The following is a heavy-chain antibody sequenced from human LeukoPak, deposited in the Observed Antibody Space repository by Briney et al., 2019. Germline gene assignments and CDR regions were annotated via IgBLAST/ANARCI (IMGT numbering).Heavy chain of an antibody. J-gene: IGHJ4*02. CDR3: ARSRYDSSGYYGIIGD. CDR2: ISWNSGSI. D-gene: IGHD3-22*01. CDR1: GFTFDDYA. Sequence: GGPLRLSCAASGFTFDDYAMHWVRQAPGKGLEWVSGISWNSGSIGYADSVKGRFTISRDNAKNSLYLQMNSLRAEDMALYYCARSRYDSSGYYGIIGDWGQGTLVTVSS. V-gene: IGHV3-9*03.